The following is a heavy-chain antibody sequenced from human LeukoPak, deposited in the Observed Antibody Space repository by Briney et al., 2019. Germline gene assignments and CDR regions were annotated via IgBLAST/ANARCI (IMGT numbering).Heavy chain of an antibody. V-gene: IGHV3-30*02. J-gene: IGHJ4*02. CDR2: IRYDGSNK. D-gene: IGHD4-17*01. Sequence: GGSLRLSCAASGFTFSSYGMHWVRQAPGKGLEWVAFIRYDGSNKYYADSVKGRFTISRDNSKNTLYLQMNSLRAEDTAVYYCAKVLSPTVTTWGLDYWGQGTLVPSPQ. CDR1: GFTFSSYG. CDR3: AKVLSPTVTTWGLDY.